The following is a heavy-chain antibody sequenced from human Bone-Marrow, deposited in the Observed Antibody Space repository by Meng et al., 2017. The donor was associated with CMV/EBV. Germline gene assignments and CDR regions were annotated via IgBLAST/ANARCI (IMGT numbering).Heavy chain of an antibody. Sequence: GESLKISCAASGFTFSSYAMSWVRQAPGKGLEWVSAISGSGGSTYYADSVKGRFTISRDNSKNTLYLQMNSLRAEDTAAYYCADGGNGIDYWGQGTLVTVSS. J-gene: IGHJ4*02. CDR1: GFTFSSYA. CDR2: ISGSGGST. CDR3: ADGGNGIDY. D-gene: IGHD4-23*01. V-gene: IGHV3-23*01.